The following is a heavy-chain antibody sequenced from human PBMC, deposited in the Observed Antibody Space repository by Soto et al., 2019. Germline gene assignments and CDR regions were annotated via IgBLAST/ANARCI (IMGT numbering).Heavy chain of an antibody. V-gene: IGHV1-2*04. D-gene: IGHD3-22*01. CDR2: INPKSGGA. CDR1: GYVFTGYY. CDR3: VRDYYDGSASYGFEF. J-gene: IGHJ3*01. Sequence: QVHLVQSGAEVKKPGASVKVSCKASGYVFTGYYIHWVRQAPGQGLEWMGWINPKSGGANIAQKFQGWVTLTRDTSISTTYMEVNRLTSNYTAVYYCVRDYYDGSASYGFEFWGQGTPVTVAS.